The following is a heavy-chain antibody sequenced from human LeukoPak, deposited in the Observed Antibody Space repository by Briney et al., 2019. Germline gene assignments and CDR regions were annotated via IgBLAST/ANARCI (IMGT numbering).Heavy chain of an antibody. CDR1: SGSFSGYY. J-gene: IGHJ5*02. Sequence: SETLSLTCAVYSGSFSGYYWSWIRQPPGKGLEWIGEINHSGSTNYNPSLKSRVTISVDTSKNQFSLKLSSVTAADTAVYYCARGRGRVVPAAIGLRGSHANWFDPWGQGTLVTVSS. CDR2: INHSGST. D-gene: IGHD2-2*01. CDR3: ARGRGRVVPAAIGLRGSHANWFDP. V-gene: IGHV4-34*01.